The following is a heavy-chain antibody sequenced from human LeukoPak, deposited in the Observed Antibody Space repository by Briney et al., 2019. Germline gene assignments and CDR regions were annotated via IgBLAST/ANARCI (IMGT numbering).Heavy chain of an antibody. J-gene: IGHJ5*02. CDR2: IDSSGDDI. V-gene: IGHV3-11*01. CDR1: GFSFSDYY. D-gene: IGHD3-10*01. CDR3: AREAGFYGSGSYPT. Sequence: GGSLRLSCAASGFSFSDYYMSWIRQAPGKGLEWVSYIDSSGDDIYYAASVKGRFTISRDNAKNSLYLQMNSLRAEDTALYHCAREAGFYGSGSYPTWGQETLVTVSS.